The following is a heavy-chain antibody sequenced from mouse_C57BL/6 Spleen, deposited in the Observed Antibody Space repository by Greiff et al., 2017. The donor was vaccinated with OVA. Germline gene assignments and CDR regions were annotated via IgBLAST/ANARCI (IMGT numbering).Heavy chain of an antibody. CDR1: GFTFTDYY. Sequence: EVQLVESGGGLVQPGGSLSLSCAASGFTFTDYYMSWVRQPPGKALEWLGFIRNTANGYTTEYSASVKGRFTISRDNSQSILYLQMNALRAEDSATYYCARWDYGSSYDWYFDVWGTGTTVTVSS. D-gene: IGHD1-1*01. V-gene: IGHV7-3*01. CDR3: ARWDYGSSYDWYFDV. CDR2: IRNTANGYTT. J-gene: IGHJ1*03.